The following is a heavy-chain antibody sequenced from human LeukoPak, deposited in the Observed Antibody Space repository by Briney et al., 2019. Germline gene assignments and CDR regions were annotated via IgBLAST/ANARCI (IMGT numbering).Heavy chain of an antibody. CDR2: INSDGSST. Sequence: GGSLRPSCATSGFTFSSYWMYWVRQAPGKGLVWVSRINSDGSSTSYADSVKGRFTISRDNAKNTLYVQMNSLRAEDTAVYYCARGRGYSYGYVDYWGQGTLVTVSS. V-gene: IGHV3-74*01. D-gene: IGHD5-18*01. CDR1: GFTFSSYW. CDR3: ARGRGYSYGYVDY. J-gene: IGHJ4*02.